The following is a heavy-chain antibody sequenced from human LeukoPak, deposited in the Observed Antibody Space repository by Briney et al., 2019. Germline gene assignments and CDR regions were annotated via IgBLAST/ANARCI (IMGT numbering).Heavy chain of an antibody. CDR2: ISAYNGNT. J-gene: IGHJ4*02. CDR1: GYTFTSYG. V-gene: IGHV1-18*01. D-gene: IGHD2-2*01. CDR3: ARQYCSSTSCYPDFDY. Sequence: ASVKVSCKASGYTFTSYGISWVRQAPGQGLEWMGWISAYNGNTNYAQKLQGRVTMTTDTSTSTAYMELRSLRSDDTAVYYCARQYCSSTSCYPDFDYWGQGTLVTVSS.